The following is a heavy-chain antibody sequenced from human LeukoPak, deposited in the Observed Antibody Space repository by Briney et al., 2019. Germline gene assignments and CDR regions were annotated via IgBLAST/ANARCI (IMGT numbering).Heavy chain of an antibody. J-gene: IGHJ5*02. CDR1: GFTFSSYS. Sequence: GGSLRLSCAASGFTFSSYSMNWVRQAPGKGLEWLSSISSISSYIYYAYSVKGRFTISRDNAKNSLYLQMNSLRAEDTAVYYCARDRGGGISIPDWFDPWGQGTLVTVSS. CDR3: ARDRGGGISIPDWFDP. D-gene: IGHD2-8*02. CDR2: ISSISSYI. V-gene: IGHV3-21*01.